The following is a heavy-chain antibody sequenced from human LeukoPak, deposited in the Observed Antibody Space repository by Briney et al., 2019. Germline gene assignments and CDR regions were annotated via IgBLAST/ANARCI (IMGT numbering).Heavy chain of an antibody. Sequence: PGGSLRLSCAASGFTFSSYAMHWVRQAPGKGLEWVAVISYDGSNKYYADSVKSRFTISRDNSKNTLYLQMNSLRAEDTAVYYCARVGRRKDIVVVPAANPLDYWGQGTLVTVSS. CDR3: ARVGRRKDIVVVPAANPLDY. D-gene: IGHD2-2*01. V-gene: IGHV3-30-3*01. CDR2: ISYDGSNK. CDR1: GFTFSSYA. J-gene: IGHJ4*02.